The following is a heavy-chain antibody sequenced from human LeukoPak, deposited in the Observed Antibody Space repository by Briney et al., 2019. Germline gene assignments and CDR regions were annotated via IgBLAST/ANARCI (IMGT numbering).Heavy chain of an antibody. V-gene: IGHV3-48*03. Sequence: GGSLRLSCAASGFTFSSYEMNWVRQAPGKGLEWVSYISSSGSTIYYADSVKGRFTISRDNAKNSLYLQMNSLRAEDTAVYYCVREGYYGSGLYYYYYMDVWGNGTTVTVSS. CDR2: ISSSGSTI. CDR1: GFTFSSYE. D-gene: IGHD3-10*01. CDR3: VREGYYGSGLYYYYYMDV. J-gene: IGHJ6*03.